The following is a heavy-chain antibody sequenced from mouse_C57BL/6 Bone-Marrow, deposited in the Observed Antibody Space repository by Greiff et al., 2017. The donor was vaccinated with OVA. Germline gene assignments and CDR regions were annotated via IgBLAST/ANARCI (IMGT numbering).Heavy chain of an antibody. J-gene: IGHJ1*03. CDR3: ARVDGYYVRYFDV. D-gene: IGHD2-3*01. CDR2: ISDGGSYT. CDR1: GFTFSSYA. Sequence: EVQVVESGGGLVKPGGSLKLSCAASGFTFSSYAMSWVRQTPEKRLEWVATISDGGSYTYYPDNAKNNLYLQMSHLKSEDTAMYYCARVDGYYVRYFDVWGTGTTVTVSS. V-gene: IGHV5-4*01.